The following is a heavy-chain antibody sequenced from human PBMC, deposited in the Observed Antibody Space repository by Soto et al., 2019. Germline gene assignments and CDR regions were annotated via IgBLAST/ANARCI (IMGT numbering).Heavy chain of an antibody. D-gene: IGHD2-15*01. V-gene: IGHV4-38-2*02. CDR1: GSSITNSFY. CDR2: ISHTGRT. Sequence: SETLSLTCRVSGSSITNSFYWGWIRQSPEKGLGWIGSISHTGRTSYNPSLKSRVSISVDTSKNQFSLTLTSVTAADTAVYYCARDPANLALAVAYFDSWGQGTLVTVSS. CDR3: ARDPANLALAVAYFDS. J-gene: IGHJ4*02.